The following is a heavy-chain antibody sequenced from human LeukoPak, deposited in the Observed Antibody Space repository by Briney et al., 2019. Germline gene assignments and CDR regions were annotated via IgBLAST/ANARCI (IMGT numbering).Heavy chain of an antibody. CDR3: ARGPNSNWSGLDF. CDR2: ISPTGSTT. Sequence: GGSLRLSCTASGFSFSGHWMHWARQLPGKGLVWASRISPTGSTTSYADSVKGRFTVSRDNAKNTLYLQVNNLRAEDTAVYYCARGPNSNWSGLDFWGQGTLLTVSS. CDR1: GFSFSGHW. V-gene: IGHV3-74*01. J-gene: IGHJ4*02. D-gene: IGHD6-6*01.